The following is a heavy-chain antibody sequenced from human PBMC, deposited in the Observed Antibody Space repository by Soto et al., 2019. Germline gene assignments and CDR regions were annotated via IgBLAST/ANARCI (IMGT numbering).Heavy chain of an antibody. Sequence: GESLKISCKGSGYSFTSYWIAWVRQVPGKGLEWMGIIYPADSDVRHSPSFQGQVAISVDKSLSTAYLQWSSLKASDTAMYYCARQDCSGGSCYSSRHYYYGMDVWGQGTTLTVS. CDR3: ARQDCSGGSCYSSRHYYYGMDV. D-gene: IGHD2-15*01. V-gene: IGHV5-51*01. CDR2: IYPADSDV. J-gene: IGHJ6*02. CDR1: GYSFTSYW.